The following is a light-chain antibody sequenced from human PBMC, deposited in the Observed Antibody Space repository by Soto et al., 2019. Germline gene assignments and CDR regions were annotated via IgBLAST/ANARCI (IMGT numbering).Light chain of an antibody. Sequence: TLSLSRGGRATLACRASQSVSNNYLAWYQQKPGQAPRLLIYGASNRATGIPDRFSGSGSGTDFTLTISRLEPEDFAVYYCQQYGTTGTFGERPKVDI. CDR1: QSVSNNY. CDR2: GAS. J-gene: IGKJ4*02. CDR3: QQYGTTGT. V-gene: IGKV3-20*01.